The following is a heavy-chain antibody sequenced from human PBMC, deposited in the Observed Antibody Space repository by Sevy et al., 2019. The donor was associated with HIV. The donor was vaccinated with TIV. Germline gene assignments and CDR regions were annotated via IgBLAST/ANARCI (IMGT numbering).Heavy chain of an antibody. J-gene: IGHJ4*02. D-gene: IGHD3-22*01. CDR1: GFTFSDYY. CDR2: ISSSGSTI. V-gene: IGHV3-11*01. Sequence: GGSLRLSCAASGFTFSDYYMSWIRQAPGKGLEWVSYISSSGSTIYYADAVKGRSTNSRDNAKNPLYLQMNSLRAEDTAGYYCARVHYYDPHRSNDYWGQGTLVTVSS. CDR3: ARVHYYDPHRSNDY.